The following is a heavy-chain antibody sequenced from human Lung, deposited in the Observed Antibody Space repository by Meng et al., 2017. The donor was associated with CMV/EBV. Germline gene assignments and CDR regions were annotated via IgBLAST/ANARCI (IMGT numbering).Heavy chain of an antibody. CDR2: IYPGDSDT. CDR1: GYSFTSYW. J-gene: IGHJ3*02. Sequence: GGSLRLXXKGSGYSFTSYWIGWVRQMPGKGLEWMGIIYPGDSDTRYSPSFQGQVTISADKSISTAYLQWSSLKASDTAMYYCARGMATITGDAFDIWGQGXMVTVSS. D-gene: IGHD5-24*01. V-gene: IGHV5-51*01. CDR3: ARGMATITGDAFDI.